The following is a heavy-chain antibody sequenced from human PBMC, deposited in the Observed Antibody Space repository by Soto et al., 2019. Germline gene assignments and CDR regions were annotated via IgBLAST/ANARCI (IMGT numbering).Heavy chain of an antibody. CDR2: SYPGDSDI. CDR1: GYSVTNYW. CDR3: ARLSREFWSGPDY. V-gene: IGHV5-51*01. D-gene: IGHD3-3*01. Sequence: PGEALKISWQGSGYSVTNYWIGWVRQMPGKGVEWMGISYPGDSDIRYSPSFQGEVTISVDKSINTAYLQWATLKASDTAMYYCARLSREFWSGPDYWGQGTLVTVSS. J-gene: IGHJ4*02.